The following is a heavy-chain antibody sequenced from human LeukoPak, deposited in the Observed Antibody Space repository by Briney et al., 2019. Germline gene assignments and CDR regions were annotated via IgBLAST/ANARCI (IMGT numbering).Heavy chain of an antibody. CDR3: ARDGYYYDSSGYGYYYMDV. CDR1: GGSINSSSYY. J-gene: IGHJ6*03. D-gene: IGHD3-22*01. CDR2: IYYSGST. Sequence: SETLSLTCTVSGGSINSSSYYWGWIRQPPGKGLEWIGYIYYSGSTNYNPSLKSRVTISVDTSKNQFSLKLSSVTAADTAVYYCARDGYYYDSSGYGYYYMDVWGKGTTVTVSS. V-gene: IGHV4-61*01.